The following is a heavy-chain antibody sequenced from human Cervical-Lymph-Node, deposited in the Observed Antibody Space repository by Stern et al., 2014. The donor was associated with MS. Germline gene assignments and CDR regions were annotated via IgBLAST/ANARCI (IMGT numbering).Heavy chain of an antibody. Sequence: EVQLEESGAELKKPGESLRISCKGSGYSLTNTWIGWVRQMPGKGLEWMGIIYPGDSETRYSPSFQGQVTISADKSINTAYLQWSSLKASDTAMYYCARARGIALRPDYWGQGTLVTVSS. V-gene: IGHV5-51*03. CDR1: GYSLTNTW. J-gene: IGHJ4*02. D-gene: IGHD6-13*01. CDR2: IYPGDSET. CDR3: ARARGIALRPDY.